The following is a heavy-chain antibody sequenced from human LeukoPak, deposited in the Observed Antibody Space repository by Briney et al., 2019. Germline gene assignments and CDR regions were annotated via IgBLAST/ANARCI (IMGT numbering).Heavy chain of an antibody. Sequence: GGSLRLSCAASGFTFSTYSMIWVRQAPGKGLEWVSSISSTSSYIYYADSVKGRFTISRDNAKNSLYLQMNSLRAEDTAVYYCARDDYYYDSSGRYYFDYWGQGTLVTVSS. CDR1: GFTFSTYS. D-gene: IGHD3-22*01. J-gene: IGHJ4*02. V-gene: IGHV3-21*01. CDR2: ISSTSSYI. CDR3: ARDDYYYDSSGRYYFDY.